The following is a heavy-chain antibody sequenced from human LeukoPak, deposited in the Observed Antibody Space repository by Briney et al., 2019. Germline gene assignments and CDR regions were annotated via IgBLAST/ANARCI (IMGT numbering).Heavy chain of an antibody. CDR2: VSGNGGST. Sequence: PGGSLRLSCAASGFTFNSYAMSWVRQAPGKGLEWVSTVSGNGGSTYYADSVKGRFTISRDNSKNTLYLRMNSLRAEDTAVYYCAKDLGRSGWSDFDYWGQGTLVTVSS. D-gene: IGHD6-19*01. J-gene: IGHJ4*02. V-gene: IGHV3-23*01. CDR3: AKDLGRSGWSDFDY. CDR1: GFTFNSYA.